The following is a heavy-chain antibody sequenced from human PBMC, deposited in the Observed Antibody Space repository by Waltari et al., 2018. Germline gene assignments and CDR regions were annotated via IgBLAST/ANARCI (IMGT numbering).Heavy chain of an antibody. J-gene: IGHJ4*02. Sequence: QVQLVQSGAEVKKPGASVKVSCKASGYTFTGYYMHWVRQAPGQGLEWMGWINPTSGGTNYAQKFKGRVTMTRDTSISTAYMELSRLRSDDTAVYYCASWDDYSNSGFDYWGQGTLVTVSS. V-gene: IGHV1-2*02. CDR1: GYTFTGYY. CDR2: INPTSGGT. D-gene: IGHD4-4*01. CDR3: ASWDDYSNSGFDY.